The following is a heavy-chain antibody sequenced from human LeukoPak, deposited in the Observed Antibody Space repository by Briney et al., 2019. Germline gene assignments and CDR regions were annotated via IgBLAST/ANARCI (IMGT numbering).Heavy chain of an antibody. D-gene: IGHD5-24*01. CDR1: GFTFSSYG. V-gene: IGHV3-30*02. CDR2: LGYDGSNK. Sequence: GGSLRLSCVASGFTFSSYGIHWVRQAPGKGLEWVAFLGYDGSNKYYRDSVKGRFTISRDNSKNTLYLQMNSLRAEDTAVYYCAKDGYNYYVDYWGQGTLVTVSS. CDR3: AKDGYNYYVDY. J-gene: IGHJ4*02.